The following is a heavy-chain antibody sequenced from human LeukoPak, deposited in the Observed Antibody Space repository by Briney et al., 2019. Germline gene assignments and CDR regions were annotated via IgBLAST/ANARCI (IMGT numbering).Heavy chain of an antibody. J-gene: IGHJ6*04. V-gene: IGHV3-23*01. CDR3: AKVQKGIAAAGTVDV. CDR1: GFTFSSYA. D-gene: IGHD6-13*01. Sequence: GGSLRLSCAASGFTFSSYAMNWVRQAPGKGLEWVSTISGSGGSRYYADSVKGRFTISRDNSKNTLFLQMNSLRAEDTAVYYCAKVQKGIAAAGTVDVWGKGTTVTISS. CDR2: ISGSGGSR.